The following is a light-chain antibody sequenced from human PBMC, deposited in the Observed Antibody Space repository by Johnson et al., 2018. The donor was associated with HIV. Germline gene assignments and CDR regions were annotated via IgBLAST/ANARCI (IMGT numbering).Light chain of an antibody. Sequence: QSVLTQPPSVSAAPGQKVTISCSGSSSNIGNNYVSWYQQLPGTAPKLLIYDNNQRPSGIPDRFSGSKSGTSATLGITGLQTGDEADYYCETWDSSLSGVVGTGTKVPVL. CDR3: ETWDSSLSGV. CDR2: DNN. V-gene: IGLV1-51*01. CDR1: SSNIGNNY. J-gene: IGLJ1*01.